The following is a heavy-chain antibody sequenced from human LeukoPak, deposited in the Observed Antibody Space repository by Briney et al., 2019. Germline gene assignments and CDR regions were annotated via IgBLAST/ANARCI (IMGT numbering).Heavy chain of an antibody. D-gene: IGHD5-12*01. J-gene: IGHJ4*02. Sequence: PGGSLRLSCAASGFTFSDYYMSWVRQAPGKGLEWVSVIYSGGSTYYADSVKGRFTISRDNSKNTLYLQMNSLRAGDTAVYYCARESGVATTFDYWGQGTLVTVSS. CDR2: IYSGGST. CDR3: ARESGVATTFDY. CDR1: GFTFSDYY. V-gene: IGHV3-53*01.